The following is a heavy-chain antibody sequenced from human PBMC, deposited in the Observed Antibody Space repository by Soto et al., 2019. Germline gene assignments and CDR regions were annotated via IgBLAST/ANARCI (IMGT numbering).Heavy chain of an antibody. Sequence: QVQLQESGPGLVKPSETLSLTCTVSGGSISSYYWSWIRQPPGKGLELIGYIYYSGSTNYNPSLKXRVTISVDTSKNPFSLKLSSVTAADPAVYYCARAWGFYFDYWGQGTLVTVSS. V-gene: IGHV4-59*01. CDR1: GGSISSYY. CDR2: IYYSGST. J-gene: IGHJ4*02. CDR3: ARAWGFYFDY. D-gene: IGHD1-26*01.